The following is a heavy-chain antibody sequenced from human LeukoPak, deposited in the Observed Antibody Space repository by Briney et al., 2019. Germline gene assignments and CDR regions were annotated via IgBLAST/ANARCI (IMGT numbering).Heavy chain of an antibody. CDR2: ISSSSSNI. Sequence: GGSLRLSCAASGFTFSSYSMNWVRQAPGKGLEWVSSISSSSSNIYYADSVKGRFTISRDNAKNSLYLQMNSLRAEDTAVYYCARDDDYVWGSYRNHLFDYWGQGTLVTVSS. CDR3: ARDDDYVWGSYRNHLFDY. J-gene: IGHJ4*02. V-gene: IGHV3-21*01. CDR1: GFTFSSYS. D-gene: IGHD3-16*02.